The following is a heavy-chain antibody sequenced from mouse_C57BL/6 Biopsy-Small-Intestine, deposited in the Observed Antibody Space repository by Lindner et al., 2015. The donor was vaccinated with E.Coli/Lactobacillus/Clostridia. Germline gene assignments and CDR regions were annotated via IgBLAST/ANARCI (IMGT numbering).Heavy chain of an antibody. Sequence: SVKVSCKASGYTFTGYYIHWMRQAPGQGLEWMGWINPRSGDTNYAQKFQGWVTMTRDTSVNTAFMELSSLTSDDTAVYYCARQFGFTLDPWGQGTLVTVSS. CDR2: INPRSGDT. CDR1: GYTFTGYY. CDR3: ARQFGFTLDP. V-gene: IGHV1-84*01. J-gene: IGHJ4*01.